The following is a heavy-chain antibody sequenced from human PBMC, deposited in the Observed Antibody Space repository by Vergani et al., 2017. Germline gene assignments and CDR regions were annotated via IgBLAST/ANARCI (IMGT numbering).Heavy chain of an antibody. CDR3: AKGGSYSYYYYYMDV. CDR2: ISGSGGST. V-gene: IGHV3-23*01. CDR1: GFTFSSYA. Sequence: EVQLLESGGGLVQPGGSLRLSCAASGFTFSSYAMSWVRQAPGKGLEWVSAISGSGGSTYYADYVKGRFTISRDNSKNTLYLQMNSLRAEDTAVYYCAKGGSYSYYYYYMDVWGKGTTVTVSS. J-gene: IGHJ6*03. D-gene: IGHD1-26*01.